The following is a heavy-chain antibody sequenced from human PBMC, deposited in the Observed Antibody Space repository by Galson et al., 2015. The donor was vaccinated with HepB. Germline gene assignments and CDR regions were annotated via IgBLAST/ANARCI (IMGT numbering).Heavy chain of an antibody. J-gene: IGHJ6*02. D-gene: IGHD2-15*01. CDR2: IYYSGST. Sequence: TLSLTCTVSGGSISSGGYYWSWIRQHPGKGLEWIGYIYYSGSTYYNPSLKSRVTISVDTSKNQFSLKLSSVTAADTAVYYCARERLGYCSGGSCYFPEEYYYYGMDAWGQGTTVTVSS. CDR3: ARERLGYCSGGSCYFPEEYYYYGMDA. V-gene: IGHV4-31*03. CDR1: GGSISSGGYY.